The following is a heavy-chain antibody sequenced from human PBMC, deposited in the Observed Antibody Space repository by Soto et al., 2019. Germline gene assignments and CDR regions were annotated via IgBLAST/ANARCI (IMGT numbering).Heavy chain of an antibody. CDR1: GFTFSSYS. CDR3: ARGRITMVRGDHDAFDI. J-gene: IGHJ3*02. D-gene: IGHD3-10*01. Sequence: GGSLRLSCAASGFTFSSYSMNWVRQAPGKGLEWVSYISSNSSTIYYADSVKGRFTISRDNAKNSLYLQMNSLRAEDTAVYYCARGRITMVRGDHDAFDIWGQGTMVTVSS. CDR2: ISSNSSTI. V-gene: IGHV3-48*04.